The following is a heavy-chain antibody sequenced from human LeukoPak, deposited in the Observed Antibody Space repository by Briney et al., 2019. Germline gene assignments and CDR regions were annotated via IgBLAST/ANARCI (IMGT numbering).Heavy chain of an antibody. CDR3: AKDQPRTDAFDI. CDR1: GFTFRIYA. D-gene: IGHD1/OR15-1a*01. CDR2: TSYDETKK. Sequence: PGGSLRLSCAASGFTFRIYALHWVRQAPGKGLEWVAVTSYDETKKYYAASVKGRFTISRDNSENTLYLQMNSLTAEDTTVYYCAKDQPRTDAFDIWGRGTMVTVSS. V-gene: IGHV3-30-3*01. J-gene: IGHJ3*02.